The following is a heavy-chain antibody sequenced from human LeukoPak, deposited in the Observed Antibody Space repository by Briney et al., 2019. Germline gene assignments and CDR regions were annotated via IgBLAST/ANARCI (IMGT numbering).Heavy chain of an antibody. V-gene: IGHV1-18*01. Sequence: GASVKVSCKASGYTFTSYGISWVRQAPGQGLEWMGWISAYNGNTNYAQKLQGRVTMTTDTSTSTAYMELRSLRSDDTAVYYCARDGSPYSSGWYAWDYWGQGTLVTVS. J-gene: IGHJ4*02. D-gene: IGHD6-19*01. CDR2: ISAYNGNT. CDR3: ARDGSPYSSGWYAWDY. CDR1: GYTFTSYG.